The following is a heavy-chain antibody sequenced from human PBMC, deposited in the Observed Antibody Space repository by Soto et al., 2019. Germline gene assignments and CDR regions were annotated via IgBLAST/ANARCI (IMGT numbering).Heavy chain of an antibody. V-gene: IGHV4-34*01. CDR1: GASVSGQY. Sequence: QVQLHQRGAGLLKPSETLSLTCAVSGASVSGQYWSWIRQPPGKGLEWVGEIIPTGSTTYNPSLKSPLSFSLDTSKNHFSLNLTSVSVADTAVYYCARGGISMAWNYYYYGMDVWGQGTTVTVSS. J-gene: IGHJ6*02. CDR2: IIPTGST. D-gene: IGHD2-8*01. CDR3: ARGGISMAWNYYYYGMDV.